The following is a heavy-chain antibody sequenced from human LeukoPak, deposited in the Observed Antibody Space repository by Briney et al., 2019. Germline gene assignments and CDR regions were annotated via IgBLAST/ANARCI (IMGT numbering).Heavy chain of an antibody. CDR1: GGTFSSYT. Sequence: GASVKVSCKASGGTFSSYTISWVRQAPGQGLEWMGIINPSGGSTSYAQKFQGRVTMTRDTSTSTVYMELSSLSSQDTAVYYCARKHPYSSSWDAFDIWGQGTMVTVSS. J-gene: IGHJ3*02. D-gene: IGHD6-13*01. CDR3: ARKHPYSSSWDAFDI. V-gene: IGHV1-46*01. CDR2: INPSGGST.